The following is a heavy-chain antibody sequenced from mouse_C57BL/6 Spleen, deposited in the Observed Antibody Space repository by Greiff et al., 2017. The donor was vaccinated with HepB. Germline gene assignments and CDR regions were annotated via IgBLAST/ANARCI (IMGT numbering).Heavy chain of an antibody. Sequence: QVQLQQSGAELVKPGASVKLSCKASGYTFTSYWMHWVKQRPGQGLEWIGMIHPNSGSTNYNEKFKSKATLTVDKSSSTAYMQLSSLTSEDSAVYYCARRDYYGSPMDYWGQGTSVTVSS. CDR2: IHPNSGST. J-gene: IGHJ4*01. CDR1: GYTFTSYW. CDR3: ARRDYYGSPMDY. D-gene: IGHD1-1*01. V-gene: IGHV1-64*01.